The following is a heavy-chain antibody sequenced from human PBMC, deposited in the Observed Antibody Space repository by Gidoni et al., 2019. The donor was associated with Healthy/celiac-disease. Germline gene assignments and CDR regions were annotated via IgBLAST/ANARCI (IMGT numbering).Heavy chain of an antibody. CDR3: AIESGSSPSAFDY. D-gene: IGHD3-10*01. Sequence: EVQLVESGGGLVQPGGSLSLYCAASAFPVSSNYMSWVRQDPGKGLEWVSVIYSGGSTYYADAVKGRFTIARHNSKNTLYLQMNSLRAEDTAVYYCAIESGSSPSAFDYWGQGTLVTVSS. CDR1: AFPVSSNY. J-gene: IGHJ4*02. V-gene: IGHV3-53*04. CDR2: IYSGGST.